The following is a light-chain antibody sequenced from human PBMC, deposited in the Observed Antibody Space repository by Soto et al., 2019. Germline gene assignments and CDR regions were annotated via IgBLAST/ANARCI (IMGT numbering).Light chain of an antibody. CDR1: QTVSSY. Sequence: FVLTQSPGTLSLSPGERATLSCRSSQTVSSYLAWYQQKPGQAPRLLIYDASNRATGIPARFSGSGSGTDFTLTISSLEPEDFAVYYCQQRSNWPPVNFGQGTRLEIK. V-gene: IGKV3-11*01. CDR2: DAS. J-gene: IGKJ5*01. CDR3: QQRSNWPPVN.